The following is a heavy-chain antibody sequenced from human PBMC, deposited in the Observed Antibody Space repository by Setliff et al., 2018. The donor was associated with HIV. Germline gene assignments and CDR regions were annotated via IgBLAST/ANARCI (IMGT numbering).Heavy chain of an antibody. J-gene: IGHJ4*02. CDR2: INPNSGGT. CDR1: GYTLTDLC. Sequence: ASVKVSCKVSGYTLTDLCLHWVRQAPGKGLEWMGRINPNSGGTKYAQKFQGRVTMTRDTSISTAYMVLSRLISDDTAVYYCARESRDIVATSPLDYWGQGTLVTVSS. D-gene: IGHD5-12*01. V-gene: IGHV1-2*06. CDR3: ARESRDIVATSPLDY.